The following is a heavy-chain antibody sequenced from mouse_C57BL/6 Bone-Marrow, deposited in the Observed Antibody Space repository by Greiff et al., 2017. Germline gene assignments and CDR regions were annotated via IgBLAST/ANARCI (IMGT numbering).Heavy chain of an antibody. CDR1: GYTFTDYY. V-gene: IGHV1-26*01. CDR3: ARPNYGTYYAMDY. Sequence: EVKLQQSGPELVKPGASVKISCKASGYTFTDYYMNWVKQSHGKSLEWIGDINPNNGGTSSNQKFKGKATLTVDKSYSTAYMELRSLTSEDTAFYYCARPNYGTYYAMDYWGQGTSVTVSS. D-gene: IGHD2-1*01. J-gene: IGHJ4*01. CDR2: INPNNGGT.